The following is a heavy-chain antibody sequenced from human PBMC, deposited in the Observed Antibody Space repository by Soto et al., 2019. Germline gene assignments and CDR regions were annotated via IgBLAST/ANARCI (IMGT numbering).Heavy chain of an antibody. J-gene: IGHJ6*02. V-gene: IGHV4-59*01. Sequence: PSETLSLTCTVSGGSISSYYWSWIRQPPGKGLEWIGYIYYSGGTNYNPSLKSRVTISVDTSKNQFSLKLSSVTAADTAVYYCARFHYYYGMDVWGQGTTVTVSS. CDR2: IYYSGGT. CDR1: GGSISSYY. CDR3: ARFHYYYGMDV.